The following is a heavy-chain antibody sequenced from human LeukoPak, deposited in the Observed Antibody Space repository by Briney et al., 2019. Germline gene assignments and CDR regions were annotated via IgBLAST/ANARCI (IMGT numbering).Heavy chain of an antibody. CDR2: ISGSGGST. D-gene: IGHD3-22*01. CDR1: GFSFRNYA. CDR3: AKEHYDSSGYYYRYFQH. J-gene: IGHJ1*01. Sequence: GGSLRLSCAASGFSFRNYAMNWVRQAPGKGLEWVSVISGSGGSTCYADSVKGRFTISRDNSKNTLYLEMNSLRAEDTAVYYCAKEHYDSSGYYYRYFQHWGQGTLVSVSS. V-gene: IGHV3-23*01.